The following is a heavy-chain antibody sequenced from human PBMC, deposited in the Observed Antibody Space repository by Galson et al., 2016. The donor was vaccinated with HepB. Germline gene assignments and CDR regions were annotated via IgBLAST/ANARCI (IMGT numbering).Heavy chain of an antibody. CDR2: IYDSGAT. D-gene: IGHD1-26*01. CDR3: ARDRGGGLLGHTWLFDL. Sequence: PLSLTCDVYGGSLSGYYWGWIRQPPGKGLEWIGEIYDSGATNYNPSLKSRVTISLDTSKNQLSLKLNSMTAADTAVYYCARDRGGGLLGHTWLFDLWGQGTLVTVSS. CDR1: GGSLSGYY. J-gene: IGHJ4*02. V-gene: IGHV4-34*01.